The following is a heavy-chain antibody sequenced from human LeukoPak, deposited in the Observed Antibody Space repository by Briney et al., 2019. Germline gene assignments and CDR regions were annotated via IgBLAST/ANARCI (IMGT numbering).Heavy chain of an antibody. V-gene: IGHV4-59*01. J-gene: IGHJ4*02. CDR3: TRGTAVYGGNSPYYFDY. CDR1: GGSISSYY. Sequence: PSETLSLTCTVSGGSISSYYWSWIRQPPGKGLEWIGYIYYSGSTNYNPSIKSRVSISVDTSKNQFSLKLTSVTTADTAVYYCTRGTAVYGGNSPYYFDYWGQGTLVTVSS. D-gene: IGHD4-23*01. CDR2: IYYSGST.